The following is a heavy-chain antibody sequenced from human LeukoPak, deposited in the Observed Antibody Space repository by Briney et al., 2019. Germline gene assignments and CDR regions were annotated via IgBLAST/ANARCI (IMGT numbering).Heavy chain of an antibody. J-gene: IGHJ5*02. CDR2: INPNSGGT. CDR1: GYTFIDYY. CDR3: ARGGYSRGLSTSGNWFDP. Sequence: PQASVKVSCKASGYTFIDYYILWVRQAPGQGLEWMGWINPNSGGTDYAQSFQGGVAMTTDTSITTAYMELSRLRFDDTAVYYCARGGYSRGLSTSGNWFDPWGQGTRVTVSS. D-gene: IGHD6-19*01. V-gene: IGHV1-2*02.